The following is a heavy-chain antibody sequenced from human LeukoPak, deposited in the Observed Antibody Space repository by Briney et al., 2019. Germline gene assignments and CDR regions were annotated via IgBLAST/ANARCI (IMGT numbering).Heavy chain of an antibody. D-gene: IGHD6-13*01. V-gene: IGHV3-23*01. CDR1: GFTFSTYA. J-gene: IGHJ5*02. CDR3: AKGEASSRLDWFDP. CDR2: TSRGGGST. Sequence: PGGSLRLSCAASGFTFSTYAMTWVRQAPGRGLEWVSATSRGGGSTYYADSVKGRFTMSRDNSKNTVYLQMNSLRAEDTAVYFCAKGEASSRLDWFDPWGQGTLVTVSS.